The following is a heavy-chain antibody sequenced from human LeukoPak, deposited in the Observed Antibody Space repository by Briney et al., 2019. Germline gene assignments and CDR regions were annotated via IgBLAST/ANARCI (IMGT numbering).Heavy chain of an antibody. J-gene: IGHJ4*02. Sequence: GGSLRLSCAASGFTFSSYAMSWVRQAPGKGLEWVSAISGSGGSTYYADSVKGRFTISRDNSKNTLYLQMNSLRAEDTAVYYCAKPTLLWFGELYPFDYWGQGTLVTVSS. CDR3: AKPTLLWFGELYPFDY. D-gene: IGHD3-10*01. CDR2: ISGSGGST. CDR1: GFTFSSYA. V-gene: IGHV3-23*01.